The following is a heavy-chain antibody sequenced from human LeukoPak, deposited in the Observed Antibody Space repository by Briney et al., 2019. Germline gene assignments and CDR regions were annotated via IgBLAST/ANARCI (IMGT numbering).Heavy chain of an antibody. CDR3: ARAFGYSSGFDY. V-gene: IGHV3-33*01. CDR1: GFTFSSYG. J-gene: IGHJ4*02. Sequence: GGSLRLSCAASGFTFSSYGMHWVRRAPGKGLEWVAVIWYDGSNKYYADSVKGRFTISRDNSKNTLYLQMNSLRAEDTAVYYCARAFGYSSGFDYWGQGTLVTVSS. D-gene: IGHD6-19*01. CDR2: IWYDGSNK.